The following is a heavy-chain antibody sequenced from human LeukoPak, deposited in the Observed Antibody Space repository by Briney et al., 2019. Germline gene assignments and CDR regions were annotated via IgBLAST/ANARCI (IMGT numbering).Heavy chain of an antibody. J-gene: IGHJ4*02. V-gene: IGHV3-21*01. D-gene: IGHD3-10*01. CDR3: ARPNYFGSGSYSPDF. Sequence: PGGSLRLSCAASGFTFSSHSMMWVRQAPGKGLEWVSDNSSSSSQMYYADSVKGRFTISRDNAQNSLFLQMNSLIAEDTAVYYCARPNYFGSGSYSPDFWGQGTLVTVSS. CDR2: NSSSSSQM. CDR1: GFTFSSHS.